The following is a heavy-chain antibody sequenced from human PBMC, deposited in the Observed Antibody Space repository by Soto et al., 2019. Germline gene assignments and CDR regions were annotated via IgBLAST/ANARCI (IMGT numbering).Heavy chain of an antibody. CDR3: ARDGGVVVEDV. D-gene: IGHD2-15*01. CDR1: GGSFSGYY. V-gene: IGHV4-34*01. CDR2: INHSGST. Sequence: SETLSLTCAVYGGSFSGYYWSWIRQPPGKGLEWIGEINHSGSTNYNPSLKSRVTISVDTSKNQFSLKLSSVTAADTAVYYCARDGGVVVEDVWGQGTTVTVSS. J-gene: IGHJ6*02.